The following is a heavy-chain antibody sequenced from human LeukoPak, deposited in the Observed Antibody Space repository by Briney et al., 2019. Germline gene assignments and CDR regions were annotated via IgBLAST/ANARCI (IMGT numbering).Heavy chain of an antibody. J-gene: IGHJ3*02. Sequence: SETLSLTCAVYGGSFSGYYWSWIRQPPGKGLEWIGEINHSGSTNYNPSLKSRVTISVDTSKNQFSLKLSSVTAADTAVYYCARGGGAYLDIWGQGTMVTVSS. CDR2: INHSGST. CDR1: GGSFSGYY. D-gene: IGHD3-16*01. V-gene: IGHV4-34*01. CDR3: ARGGGAYLDI.